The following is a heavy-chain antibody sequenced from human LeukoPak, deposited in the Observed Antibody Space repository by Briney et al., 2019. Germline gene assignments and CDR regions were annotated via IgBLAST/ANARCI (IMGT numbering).Heavy chain of an antibody. J-gene: IGHJ4*02. CDR3: GRVHSSSWYCCSDY. CDR2: IRSDGGDK. V-gene: IGHV3-30*02. Sequence: GGSLRLSCAASRLIFTASAMHWVRQAPGRGLEWVAYIRSDGGDKNYADSVKGRFTISRDNSKNTLDLQMNSLRPEDTAVYYCGRVHSSSWYCCSDYWGQGTLVTVSS. D-gene: IGHD6-13*01. CDR1: RLIFTASA.